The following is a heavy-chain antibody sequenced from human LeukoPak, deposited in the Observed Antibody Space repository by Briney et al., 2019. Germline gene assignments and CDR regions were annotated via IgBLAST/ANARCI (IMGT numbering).Heavy chain of an antibody. CDR2: IYHSGST. V-gene: IGHV4-38-2*01. Sequence: PSETLSLTCAVSGYSISSGYYWGWIRQPPGKGLEWIGSIYHSGSTYYNPSLKSRVTISVDTSKTQLSLKLSSVTAADTAVYYCARYYYDSSGYSTADTDYWGQGTLVTVSS. CDR1: GYSISSGYY. J-gene: IGHJ4*02. D-gene: IGHD3-22*01. CDR3: ARYYYDSSGYSTADTDY.